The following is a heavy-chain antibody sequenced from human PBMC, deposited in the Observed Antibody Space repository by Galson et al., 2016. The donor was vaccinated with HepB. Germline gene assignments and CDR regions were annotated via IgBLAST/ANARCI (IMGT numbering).Heavy chain of an antibody. J-gene: IGHJ5*02. CDR2: VLASGDGA. V-gene: IGHV3-23*01. D-gene: IGHD2-21*02. CDR1: GFMFNRYV. CDR3: AKGKGETALDWFDP. Sequence: SLRLSCAASGFMFNRYVMTWVRQAPGKGLEWVSSVLASGDGAFYADSVKGRFTISRDNSENTLYLHMNSLRAEDTATYYCAKGKGETALDWFDPWGQGTLVIVS.